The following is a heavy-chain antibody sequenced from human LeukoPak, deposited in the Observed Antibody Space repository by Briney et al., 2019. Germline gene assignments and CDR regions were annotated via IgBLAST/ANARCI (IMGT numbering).Heavy chain of an antibody. CDR2: ISGGGGDT. D-gene: IGHD2-8*01. CDR3: AKDFIGVKPDYFDF. J-gene: IGHJ4*02. Sequence: GGSLRLSCAASGFTFSRYAMSWVRQAPGKGLEWVSTISGGGGDTYYADSVKGRFTIYRDNSKNTLYLQMNSLRVEDTAVYYCAKDFIGVKPDYFDFWGQGTLVTVSS. V-gene: IGHV3-23*01. CDR1: GFTFSRYA.